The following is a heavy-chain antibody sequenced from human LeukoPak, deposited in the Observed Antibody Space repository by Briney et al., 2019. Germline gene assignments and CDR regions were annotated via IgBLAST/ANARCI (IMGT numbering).Heavy chain of an antibody. CDR1: VGSISRYY. CDR3: ARVRYPAVGTSLVDY. D-gene: IGHD6-19*01. CDR2: IHISGNT. V-gene: IGHV4-4*07. Sequence: SETLSLTCPGCVGSISRYYWSWIRQPAGKGLEWIGRIHISGNTNYNPSLKSRVTMSVDTSKNQFSLKVSSLTAADTAVYYCARVRYPAVGTSLVDYWGQGTLVTVSS. J-gene: IGHJ4*02.